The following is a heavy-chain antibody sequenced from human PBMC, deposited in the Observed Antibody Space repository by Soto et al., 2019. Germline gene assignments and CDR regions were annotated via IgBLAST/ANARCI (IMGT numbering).Heavy chain of an antibody. CDR2: VWFDGSIQ. D-gene: IGHD1-1*01. J-gene: IGHJ4*01. V-gene: IGHV3-33*01. Sequence: GGSLRLSCVASGFPVSDYGIHLVRQAPDKGLEWVAFVWFDGSIQYYGDSVKGRFTISRDNSNNTVDLQMNNLRAEDTAVYYCARVDFGGNDYYFDYW. CDR1: GFPVSDYG. CDR3: ARVDFGGNDYYFDY.